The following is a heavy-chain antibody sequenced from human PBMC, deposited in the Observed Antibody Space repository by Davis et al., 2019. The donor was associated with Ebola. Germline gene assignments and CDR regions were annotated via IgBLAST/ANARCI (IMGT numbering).Heavy chain of an antibody. V-gene: IGHV5-10-1*01. CDR3: ARLSLGYYDSSGYYPPYYFDY. CDR1: GYSFTSYW. D-gene: IGHD3-22*01. J-gene: IGHJ4*02. CDR2: IDPSDSYT. Sequence: GESLKISCKGSGYSFTSYWISWVRQMPGKGLEWMGRIDPSDSYTNYSPSFQGHVTISADKSISTAYLQWSSLKASDTAMYYCARLSLGYYDSSGYYPPYYFDYWGQGTLVTVSS.